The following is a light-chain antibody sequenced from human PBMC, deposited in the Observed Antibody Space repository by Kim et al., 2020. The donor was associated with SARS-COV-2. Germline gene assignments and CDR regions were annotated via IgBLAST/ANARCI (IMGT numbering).Light chain of an antibody. CDR2: QHN. CDR1: KLGDKY. CDR3: QAWDSSTVV. V-gene: IGLV3-1*01. Sequence: VSPVQTASITCSGDKLGDKYACWYQQKPGQSPVLVIYQHNKRPSGIPERFSGSNSGNTATLTISGTQAMDEADYYCQAWDSSTVVFGGGTQLTVL. J-gene: IGLJ2*01.